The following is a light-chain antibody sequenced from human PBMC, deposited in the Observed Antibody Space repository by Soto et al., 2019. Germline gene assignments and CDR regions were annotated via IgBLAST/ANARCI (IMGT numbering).Light chain of an antibody. CDR2: RDS. V-gene: IGLV3-9*01. J-gene: IGLJ3*02. Sequence: SYELTQPLSVSVPLGQTASITCGGNNIGTRNVHWYQQKPGQAPVLVVYRDSNRPSGIPERFSGSNSGNTATLTISRAQAGDVADYYCHVWDSSTAVFGGGTKVTVL. CDR3: HVWDSSTAV. CDR1: NIGTRN.